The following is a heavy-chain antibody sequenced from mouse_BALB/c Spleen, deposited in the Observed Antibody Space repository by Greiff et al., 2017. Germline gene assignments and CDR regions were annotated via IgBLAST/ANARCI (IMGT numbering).Heavy chain of an antibody. CDR2: IWPGGST. Sequence: QVQLQQSGPGLVAPSQSLSITCTVSGFSFTSYGVHCVRQPPGQGLEWLGVIWPGGSTNYNSALLSRLSISKDNSKSQVFLKMNSLQTHDTTLYYCARRRIKTTVRNAMDYWGQGTSDPVSS. V-gene: IGHV2-9*02. CDR1: GFSFTSYG. CDR3: ARRRIKTTVRNAMDY. J-gene: IGHJ4*01. D-gene: IGHD1-1*01.